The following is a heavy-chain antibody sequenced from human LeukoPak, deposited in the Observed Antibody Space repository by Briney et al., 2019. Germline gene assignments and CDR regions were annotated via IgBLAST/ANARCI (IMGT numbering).Heavy chain of an antibody. D-gene: IGHD3-10*01. CDR2: IRYDGSSK. CDR1: GFTFSSYG. Sequence: PGGSLRLSCAASGFTFSSYGMHWVRQAPGKGLEWVAFIRYDGSSKYYADSVKGRFTISRDNSKNTLYLQMNSLRAEDTAVYYCAHESRGTMVRGVIPQKGLFDYWGQGTLVTVSS. CDR3: AHESRGTMVRGVIPQKGLFDY. V-gene: IGHV3-30*02. J-gene: IGHJ4*02.